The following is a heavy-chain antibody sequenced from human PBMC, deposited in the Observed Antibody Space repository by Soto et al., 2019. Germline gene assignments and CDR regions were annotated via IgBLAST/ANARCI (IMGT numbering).Heavy chain of an antibody. V-gene: IGHV3-23*01. CDR1: GFTFSSYA. D-gene: IGHD3-3*01. J-gene: IGHJ5*02. CDR2: ISGSGGST. Sequence: GESLKISCAASGFTFSSYAMSWVRQAPGKGLEWVSAISGSGGSTYYADSVKGRFTISRDNSKNTLYLQMNSLRAEDTAVYYCAKGYDFWSGYFGWFDPWGQGTLVTVSS. CDR3: AKGYDFWSGYFGWFDP.